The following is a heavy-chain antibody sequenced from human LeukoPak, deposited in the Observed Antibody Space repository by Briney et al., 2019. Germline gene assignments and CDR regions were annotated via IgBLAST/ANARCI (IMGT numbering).Heavy chain of an antibody. Sequence: GGSLRLSCVASRFDFSDAAIHWVRQASGKGLEWVGRIRSKAKSYATAYTWSVEGKFTISRDDSKNTAFLQMNSLTTEDTAVYYRTRDSSTPVHDYCMDVWGKGTTVTVSS. CDR3: TRDSSTPVHDYCMDV. CDR2: IRSKAKSYAT. D-gene: IGHD6-19*01. CDR1: RFDFSDAA. V-gene: IGHV3-73*01. J-gene: IGHJ6*03.